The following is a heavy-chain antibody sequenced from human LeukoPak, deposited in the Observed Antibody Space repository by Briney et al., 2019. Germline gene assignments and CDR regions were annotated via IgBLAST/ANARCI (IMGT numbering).Heavy chain of an antibody. CDR1: GFTFSNYD. D-gene: IGHD1-26*01. J-gene: IGHJ4*02. V-gene: IGHV3-33*01. CDR2: IWYDGTNK. Sequence: AGGSLRLSCAASGFTFSNYDMHWVRQAPGKGLEWVAAIWYDGTNKYYADSVKGRFTISRDNSKNTLYLQMNSLRAEDTAVYYCARGVGGSYLFDYWGQGTLVTVSS. CDR3: ARGVGGSYLFDY.